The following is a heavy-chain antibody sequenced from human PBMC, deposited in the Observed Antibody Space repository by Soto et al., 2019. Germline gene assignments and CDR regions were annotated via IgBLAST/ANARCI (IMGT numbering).Heavy chain of an antibody. V-gene: IGHV3-23*01. CDR3: ANDGRASCTGTTGYGSDY. Sequence: EVQLLESGGSLVQPGGSLRLSCAASGFTFSSYVMSWVRQAPGKGLEWVSTISGSGASTYDADSVKGRFTISRDNSKNTVYRQVYSLRAGDTAVYYCANDGRASCTGTTGYGSDYWGQGTLVTVSS. D-gene: IGHD2-8*02. J-gene: IGHJ4*02. CDR2: ISGSGAST. CDR1: GFTFSSYV.